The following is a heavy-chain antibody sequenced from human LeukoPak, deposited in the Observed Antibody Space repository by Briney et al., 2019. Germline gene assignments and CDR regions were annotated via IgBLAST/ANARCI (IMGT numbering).Heavy chain of an antibody. CDR3: IRHNYYGSGSYPAINWFDP. D-gene: IGHD3-10*01. V-gene: IGHV3-73*01. Sequence: GGSLRLSCAASGFTFSGSAMHWVRQASGKGLEWVGRIRSKANGYATAYAASVKGRFTISRDDSKNTAYLQMNSLKTEDTAVYYCIRHNYYGSGSYPAINWFDPWGQGTLVTVSS. CDR2: IRSKANGYAT. CDR1: GFTFSGSA. J-gene: IGHJ5*02.